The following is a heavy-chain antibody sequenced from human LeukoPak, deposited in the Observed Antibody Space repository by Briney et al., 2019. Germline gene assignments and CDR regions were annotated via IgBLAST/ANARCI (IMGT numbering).Heavy chain of an antibody. D-gene: IGHD1-7*01. Sequence: AETLSLTCTVSGGSISSYYWSWIRQPPGKGLEWIGYIYYSGSTNYNPSLKSRVTISVDTSKNQFSLKLSSVTAADTAVYYCARGRTRGAFDYWGQGTLVTVSS. CDR3: ARGRTRGAFDY. CDR2: IYYSGST. CDR1: GGSISSYY. V-gene: IGHV4-59*01. J-gene: IGHJ4*02.